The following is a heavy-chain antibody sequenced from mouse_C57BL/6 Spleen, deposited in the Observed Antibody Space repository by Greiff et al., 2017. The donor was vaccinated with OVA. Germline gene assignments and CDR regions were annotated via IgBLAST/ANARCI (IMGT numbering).Heavy chain of an antibody. CDR1: GFTFSDYG. Sequence: EVMLVESGGGLVKPGGSLKLSCAASGFTFSDYGMHWVRQAPEKGLEWVAYISSGSSTIYYADTVKGRFTIYRDNAKNTLFLQRTRLRSEDTAMYYCARTYYYGSSPLFDYWGQGTTLTVSS. V-gene: IGHV5-17*01. J-gene: IGHJ2*01. CDR3: ARTYYYGSSPLFDY. D-gene: IGHD1-1*01. CDR2: ISSGSSTI.